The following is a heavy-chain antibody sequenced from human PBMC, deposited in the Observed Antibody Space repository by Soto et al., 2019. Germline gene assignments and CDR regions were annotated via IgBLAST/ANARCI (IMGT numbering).Heavy chain of an antibody. J-gene: IGHJ6*03. CDR3: ARVDCSGGSWDGGVPTYYYYYYYMDV. D-gene: IGHD2-15*01. Sequence: GGSLRLSCAASGFTVSSNYMSWVRQAPGKGLEWVSVIYSGGSTYYADSVKGRFTISRDNSKNTLYLQMNSLRAEDTAVYYCARVDCSGGSWDGGVPTYYYYYYYMDVWGKGTTVTVSS. V-gene: IGHV3-66*01. CDR2: IYSGGST. CDR1: GFTVSSNY.